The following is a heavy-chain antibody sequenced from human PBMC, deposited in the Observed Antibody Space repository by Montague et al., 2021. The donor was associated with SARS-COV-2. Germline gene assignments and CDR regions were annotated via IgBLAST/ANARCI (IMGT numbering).Heavy chain of an antibody. CDR1: GFPFSNIW. CDR3: AKNGGAHGLDV. V-gene: IGHV3-7*01. CDR2: IKPDESEK. D-gene: IGHD4-23*01. J-gene: IGHJ6*02. Sequence: SRSLSLSASGFPFSNIWMSWVRQAPGKGLEWVAHIKPDESEKNYVDSVKGRFSISRDNAKNSLYLQMDNLRAEDTAIYYCAKNGGAHGLDVWGQGTSVSVSS.